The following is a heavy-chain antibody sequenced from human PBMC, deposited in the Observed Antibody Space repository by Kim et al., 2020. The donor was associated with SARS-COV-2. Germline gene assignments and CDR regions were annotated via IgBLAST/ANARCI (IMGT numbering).Heavy chain of an antibody. CDR1: GFTVSSNY. CDR3: ARDKVAAKQTDYYYYGMDV. J-gene: IGHJ6*02. V-gene: IGHV3-66*01. CDR2: IYSGGST. Sequence: GGSLRLSCAASGFTVSSNYMSWVRQAPGKGLEWVSVIYSGGSTYYADSVKGRFTISRDNSKNTLYLQMNSLRAEDTAVYYCARDKVAAKQTDYYYYGMDVWGQGTTVTVSS. D-gene: IGHD6-19*01.